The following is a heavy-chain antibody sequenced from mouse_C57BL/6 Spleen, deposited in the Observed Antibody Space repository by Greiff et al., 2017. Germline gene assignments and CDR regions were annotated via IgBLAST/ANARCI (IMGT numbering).Heavy chain of an antibody. CDR1: GYTFTSYW. D-gene: IGHD1-1*01. Sequence: QVQLQQPGAELVRPGTSVKLSCKASGYTFTSYWMHWVKQRPGQGLEWIGVIDPSDSYTNYNQKFKGKATLTVDTYSSTAYMQLSSLTSEDSAVDYCARRGDYAYAMDYWGQGTSVTVSS. CDR3: ARRGDYAYAMDY. CDR2: IDPSDSYT. J-gene: IGHJ4*01. V-gene: IGHV1-59*01.